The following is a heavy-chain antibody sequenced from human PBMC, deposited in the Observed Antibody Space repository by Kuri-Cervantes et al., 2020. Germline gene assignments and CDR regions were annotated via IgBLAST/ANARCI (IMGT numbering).Heavy chain of an antibody. Sequence: SETLSLTCTVSGGSISSYYRSWIRQPPGKGLEWIGSIYYSGSTYYNPSLKSRVTISVDTSKNQFSLKLSSVTAADTAVYYCARLTTYNWFDPWGQGTLVTVSS. V-gene: IGHV4-39*01. CDR3: ARLTTYNWFDP. D-gene: IGHD3-3*01. J-gene: IGHJ5*02. CDR1: GGSISSYY. CDR2: IYYSGST.